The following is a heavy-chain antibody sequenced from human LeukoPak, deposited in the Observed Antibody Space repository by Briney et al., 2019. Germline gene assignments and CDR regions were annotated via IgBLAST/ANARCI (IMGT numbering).Heavy chain of an antibody. J-gene: IGHJ5*02. CDR1: GFTFSSYW. D-gene: IGHD6-13*01. CDR3: ARVGSSSYGPPPDRYNWFDP. V-gene: IGHV3-74*01. Sequence: QSGGSLRLSCAASGFTFSSYWMHWVRQAPGKGLVWVSRINSDGSSTSYADSVEGRFTISRDNAKNSLYLQMNSLRAEDTAVYYCARVGSSSYGPPPDRYNWFDPWGQGTLVTVSS. CDR2: INSDGSST.